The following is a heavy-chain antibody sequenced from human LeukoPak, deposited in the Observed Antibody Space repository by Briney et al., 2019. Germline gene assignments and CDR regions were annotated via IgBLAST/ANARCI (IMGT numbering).Heavy chain of an antibody. D-gene: IGHD1-26*01. V-gene: IGHV3-33*03. J-gene: IGHJ4*02. CDR2: IWNDGSYE. CDR1: GFTFSSYG. Sequence: GRSLRPSCAASGFTFSSYGMHWVRQAPGKGLEWVAVIWNDGSYEYYGDPVKGRFTISRDNSKNTLYLQMNNLRADDTAVYFCAKPTRGSGSFLIDYWGQGTLVTVSS. CDR3: AKPTRGSGSFLIDY.